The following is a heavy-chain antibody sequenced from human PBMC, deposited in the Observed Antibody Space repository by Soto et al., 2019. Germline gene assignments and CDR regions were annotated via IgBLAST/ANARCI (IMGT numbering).Heavy chain of an antibody. D-gene: IGHD1-26*01. CDR2: NSYSGST. CDR3: ARHGGSYYFDY. V-gene: IGHV4-59*08. Sequence: SETLSLTCTVTGGSTSSYYWSWLRQPPGKGLEWIGYNSYSGSTDYNPSLKSRVTISVDTSKNQFSLTLSSAPAADTAVYYCARHGGSYYFDYWGQGTLVTVSS. J-gene: IGHJ4*02. CDR1: GGSTSSYY.